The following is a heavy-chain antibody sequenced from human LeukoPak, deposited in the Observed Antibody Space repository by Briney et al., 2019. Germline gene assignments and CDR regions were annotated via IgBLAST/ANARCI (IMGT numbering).Heavy chain of an antibody. V-gene: IGHV3-21*01. CDR1: GFTFSSYS. Sequence: GGSLRVSCAASGFTFSSYSMNWVRQAPGKGLEWVSSISSSSSYIYYADSVKGRFTISRDNAKNSLYLQMNSLRAEDTAVYYCARGAYYFDYWGQGTLVTVSS. J-gene: IGHJ4*02. CDR2: ISSSSSYI. CDR3: ARGAYYFDY. D-gene: IGHD4/OR15-4a*01.